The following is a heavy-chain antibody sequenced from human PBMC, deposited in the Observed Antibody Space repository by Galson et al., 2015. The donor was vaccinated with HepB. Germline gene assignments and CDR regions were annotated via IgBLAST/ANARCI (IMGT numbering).Heavy chain of an antibody. CDR1: GFSFSSYA. CDR3: ARPSPDYYDSSGFSNFQH. V-gene: IGHV3-23*01. D-gene: IGHD3-22*01. CDR2: ISGTGGST. Sequence: SLRLSCAASGFSFSSYAMSWVRQAPGKGLEWVSGISGTGGSTYYADSVKGRFTISRDNSKDTLYLQMNSLRAADTAVYYCARPSPDYYDSSGFSNFQHWGQGTLVTVSS. J-gene: IGHJ1*01.